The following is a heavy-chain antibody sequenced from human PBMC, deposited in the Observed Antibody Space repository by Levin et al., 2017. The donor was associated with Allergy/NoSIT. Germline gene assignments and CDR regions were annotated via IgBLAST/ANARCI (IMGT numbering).Heavy chain of an antibody. CDR2: ITSSTSTI. Sequence: GGSLRLSCAASGFTFSSYSLNWVRQAPGKGLEWVSYITSSTSTIYYADSVKGRFTISRDNAKNSLYLQMNSLRAEDTAVYYCARDLYYGDFDYWGQGTLVTVSS. V-gene: IGHV3-48*01. J-gene: IGHJ4*02. D-gene: IGHD3-22*01. CDR3: ARDLYYGDFDY. CDR1: GFTFSSYS.